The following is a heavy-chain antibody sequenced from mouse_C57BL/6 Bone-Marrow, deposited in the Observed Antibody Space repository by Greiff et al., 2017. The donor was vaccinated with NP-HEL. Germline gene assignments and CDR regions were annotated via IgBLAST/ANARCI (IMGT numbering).Heavy chain of an antibody. Sequence: QVQLQQSGAELARPGASVKLSCTASGYTFTSYGISWVKQRTGQGLEWIGEIYPRSGNTYYNEKFKGKATLTADKSSSTAYMELRSLTSEDSAVYFCARDYYGSSAFAYWGQGTLVTVSA. V-gene: IGHV1-81*01. J-gene: IGHJ3*01. D-gene: IGHD1-1*01. CDR2: IYPRSGNT. CDR1: GYTFTSYG. CDR3: ARDYYGSSAFAY.